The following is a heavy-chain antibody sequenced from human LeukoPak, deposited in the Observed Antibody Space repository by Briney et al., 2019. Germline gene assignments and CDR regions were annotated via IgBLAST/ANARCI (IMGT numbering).Heavy chain of an antibody. CDR1: GFTFSDYY. J-gene: IGHJ5*02. CDR2: ISSSGTTI. V-gene: IGHV3-11*01. Sequence: GGSLRLSCAVSGFTFSDYYMNWIRQAPGRGLEWVSYISSSGTTISYADSVKGRFTISRDNAKNSLYLQMNSLGAEDTAVYYCARGQYCSTTSCYTEVRFDPWGQGTLVIVSS. CDR3: ARGQYCSTTSCYTEVRFDP. D-gene: IGHD2-2*02.